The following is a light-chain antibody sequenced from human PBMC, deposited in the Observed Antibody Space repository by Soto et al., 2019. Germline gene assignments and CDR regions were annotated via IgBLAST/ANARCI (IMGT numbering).Light chain of an antibody. CDR1: TSNIGNNY. V-gene: IGLV1-51*01. Sequence: QSVLTQPPSVSAAPGQKVAISCFGSTSNIGNNYVSWYQQLPEKAPKLLIYDTDKRPSGIPDRFSGSKSGTSATLGITGLQTGDEAEYYCAAWDSGLSAVVFGGGTKLTVL. CDR3: AAWDSGLSAVV. CDR2: DTD. J-gene: IGLJ3*02.